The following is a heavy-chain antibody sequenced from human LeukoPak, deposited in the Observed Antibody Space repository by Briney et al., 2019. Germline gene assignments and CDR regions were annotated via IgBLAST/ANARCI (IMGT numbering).Heavy chain of an antibody. CDR3: ARDLELSAVYYIDA. CDR2: ISSGSEK. Sequence: PGRSLRLSCEASGFTFSIFPMHWVRQAPGKGLEWVALISSGSEKYYADSVKGRFTISRDNSKNMLYLQMNSLRADDTAVYYCARDLELSAVYYIDAWGQGTLVIVSS. V-gene: IGHV3-30*04. D-gene: IGHD3-3*01. CDR1: GFTFSIFP. J-gene: IGHJ4*02.